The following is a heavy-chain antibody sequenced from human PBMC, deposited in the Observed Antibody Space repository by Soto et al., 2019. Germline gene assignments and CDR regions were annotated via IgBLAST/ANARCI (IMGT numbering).Heavy chain of an antibody. Sequence: QVQLMQSGAEVKEPGASVRVSCKASGYTFINFDISWVRQATGQGLEWMGWMNHGSGKTGYASKFQGRVTMTRDAATSTSHLERSSLTSEDTAIYYCARMASAGTLNWFDPWGQGSLVTVSS. J-gene: IGHJ5*02. CDR3: ARMASAGTLNWFDP. V-gene: IGHV1-8*02. CDR2: MNHGSGKT. D-gene: IGHD6-13*01. CDR1: GYTFINFD.